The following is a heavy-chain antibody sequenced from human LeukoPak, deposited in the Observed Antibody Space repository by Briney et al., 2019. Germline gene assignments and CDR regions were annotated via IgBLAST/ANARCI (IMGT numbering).Heavy chain of an antibody. J-gene: IGHJ4*02. V-gene: IGHV3-23*01. Sequence: PGWSLRLSCAASGLTFSSYAMSWLRQAPGKGLDWVSAISGSGGSTYYADSVKGRFTISRDNSKNTLHLRMNSLRAEDTAVYYCAKRRPSLTNDYWGQGTLVTVSS. CDR3: AKRRPSLTNDY. CDR1: GLTFSSYA. CDR2: ISGSGGST.